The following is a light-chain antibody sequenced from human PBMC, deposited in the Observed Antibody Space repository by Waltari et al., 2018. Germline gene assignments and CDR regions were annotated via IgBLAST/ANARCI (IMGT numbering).Light chain of an antibody. CDR2: SAF. CDR1: RTISHD. Sequence: DIQMTKSPSSLSASLEDRVTITCRASRTISHDLNWYQQKPGKAPKLLIDSAFRLQSGVPSRCSGGGSGTDFTLTISRLQAEDFATYYCQQSYRLPHTFGGGTKVEMK. J-gene: IGKJ4*01. CDR3: QQSYRLPHT. V-gene: IGKV1-39*01.